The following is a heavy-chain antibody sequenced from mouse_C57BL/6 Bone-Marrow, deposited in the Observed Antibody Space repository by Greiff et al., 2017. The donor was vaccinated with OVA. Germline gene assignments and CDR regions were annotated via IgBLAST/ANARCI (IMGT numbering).Heavy chain of an antibody. CDR3: ACNYGFYYYAMDY. J-gene: IGHJ4*01. CDR2: IYPGSGST. D-gene: IGHD2-1*01. V-gene: IGHV1-55*01. CDR1: GYTFTSYW. Sequence: QVQLKQSGAELVKPGASVKMSCKASGYTFTSYWITWVKQRPGQGLEWIGDIYPGSGSTNYNEKFKSKATLTVDTSSSTAYMQLSSLTSEDSAVYYCACNYGFYYYAMDYWGQGTSVTVSS.